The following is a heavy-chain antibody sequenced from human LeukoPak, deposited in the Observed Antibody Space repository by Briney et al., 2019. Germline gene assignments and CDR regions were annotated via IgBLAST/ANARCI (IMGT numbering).Heavy chain of an antibody. J-gene: IGHJ4*02. V-gene: IGHV3-7*01. Sequence: GWSLRLSCAASGFTFRSHWMSWVRQAPGKGLEWVANIKEDGSEKYYVESMKGRFTISRDNVKNSLYLQINSLRAEDTAVYYCARDSFETDIDYWGQGTLVTVSS. CDR3: ARDSFETDIDY. CDR1: GFTFRSHW. CDR2: IKEDGSEK. D-gene: IGHD1-14*01.